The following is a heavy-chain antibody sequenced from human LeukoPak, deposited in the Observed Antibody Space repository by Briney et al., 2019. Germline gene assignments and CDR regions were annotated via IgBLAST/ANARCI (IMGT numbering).Heavy chain of an antibody. V-gene: IGHV3-23*01. CDR1: GFNFGYYA. Sequence: GGSLRLSCAGSGFNFGYYAMSWVRQGPGKGLEWLSSINNGGDDTYYADSVKGRFSISRDNSKNTVYLQMNSLRAEDTAAYYCAKVSPSRVAELDYWGQGTLVTVSS. D-gene: IGHD2-15*01. CDR3: AKVSPSRVAELDY. CDR2: INNGGDDT. J-gene: IGHJ4*02.